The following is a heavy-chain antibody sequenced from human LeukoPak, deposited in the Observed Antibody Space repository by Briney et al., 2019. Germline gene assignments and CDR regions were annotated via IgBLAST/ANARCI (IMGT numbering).Heavy chain of an antibody. V-gene: IGHV3-43*01. Sequence: GGSLRLSCAASGFTFDDYTMHWVRQAPGKGLEWVSLISWDGGSTYYADSVKGRFTISRDNSKNSLYLQMNSLRTEDTALYYCAKDISSGSYGYFDYWGQGTLVTVSS. D-gene: IGHD1-26*01. CDR2: ISWDGGST. J-gene: IGHJ4*02. CDR3: AKDISSGSYGYFDY. CDR1: GFTFDDYT.